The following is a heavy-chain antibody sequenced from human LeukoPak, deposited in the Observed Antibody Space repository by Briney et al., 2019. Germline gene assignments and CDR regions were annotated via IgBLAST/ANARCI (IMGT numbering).Heavy chain of an antibody. J-gene: IGHJ4*02. CDR3: AREGGFYRPLDY. V-gene: IGHV4-4*02. CDR2: VHLDGRT. D-gene: IGHD3-3*01. Sequence: SETLPLTCAVSGXSVTSTNWWTWVRQPPGKGLEWIGEVHLDGRTNYNPSLTGRLTLSVDLYENHISLKLTSVTAADTAVYYCAREGGFYRPLDYLGQGTLVTVSS. CDR1: GXSVTSTNW.